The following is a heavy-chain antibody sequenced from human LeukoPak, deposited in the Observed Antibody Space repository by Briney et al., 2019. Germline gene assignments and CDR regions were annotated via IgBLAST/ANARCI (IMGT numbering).Heavy chain of an antibody. CDR2: IYNSGST. CDR3: ARDLGTSRPFDS. CDR1: GGSVSSGSNY. D-gene: IGHD7-27*01. Sequence: SETLSLTCTVSGGSVSSGSNYWSWIRQPPGTGLEWIGHIYNSGSTNYNPSLKSRVTISVDTPKNHFSLELSSVTAADTAVYYCARDLGTSRPFDSWGQGTLVIVSS. V-gene: IGHV4-61*03. J-gene: IGHJ4*02.